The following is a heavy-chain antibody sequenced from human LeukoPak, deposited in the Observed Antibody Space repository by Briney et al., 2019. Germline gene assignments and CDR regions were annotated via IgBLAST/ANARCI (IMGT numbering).Heavy chain of an antibody. V-gene: IGHV3-66*01. CDR2: IYGGGNT. J-gene: IGHJ6*02. CDR3: ASDPGIANGMDV. CDR1: GFTVSSNY. D-gene: IGHD1-26*01. Sequence: GGSLRLSCAASGFTVSSNYKSWVRQAPGNGLEWVSVIYGGGNTYYADSVKGRFAVSRDNSRNTLYLQIDSLRVEDTAVYYCASDPGIANGMDVWGQGTTVTVSS.